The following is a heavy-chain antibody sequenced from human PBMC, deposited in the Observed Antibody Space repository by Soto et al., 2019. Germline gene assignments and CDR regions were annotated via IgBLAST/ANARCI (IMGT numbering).Heavy chain of an antibody. V-gene: IGHV4-30-2*01. Sequence: SETLSLTCAVSGGSISSGGYSWSWIRQPPGKGLEWIGYIYHSGSTYYNPSLKSRVTISVDTSKNQFSLKLSSVTAADTAVYYCARSARLRGAFDIWGQGTMVTVSS. CDR1: GGSISSGGYS. CDR3: ARSARLRGAFDI. J-gene: IGHJ3*02. D-gene: IGHD4-17*01. CDR2: IYHSGST.